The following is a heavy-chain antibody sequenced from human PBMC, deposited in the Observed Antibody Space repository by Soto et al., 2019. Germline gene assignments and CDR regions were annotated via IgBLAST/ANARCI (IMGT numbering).Heavy chain of an antibody. V-gene: IGHV3-30*18. J-gene: IGHJ4*02. CDR1: GFTFSSYG. CDR2: ISYDGSNK. D-gene: IGHD6-13*01. Sequence: QVQLVESGGGVVQPGRSLRLSCAASGFTFSSYGMHWVRQAPGKGLEWVAVISYDGSNKYYADSVKGRFTISRDNSKNALYLQMNSLRAEDTAVYYCANSKGWQQLVRTSRPAKGRYYFDYWGQGTLVTVSS. CDR3: ANSKGWQQLVRTSRPAKGRYYFDY.